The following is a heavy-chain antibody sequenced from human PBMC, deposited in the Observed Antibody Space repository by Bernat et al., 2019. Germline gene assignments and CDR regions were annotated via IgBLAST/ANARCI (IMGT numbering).Heavy chain of an antibody. CDR1: GGSFSGYY. CDR3: ARGVRMGATLTPPFDY. Sequence: QVQLQQWGAGLLKPSETLSLTCAVYGGSFSGYYWSWIRQPPGKGLEWIGEINHSGSTNYNPSLKSRVTISVDTSKNQFSLKLSSVTAADTAVYYCARGVRMGATLTPPFDYWGQGTLVTVSS. D-gene: IGHD1-26*01. V-gene: IGHV4-34*01. J-gene: IGHJ4*02. CDR2: INHSGST.